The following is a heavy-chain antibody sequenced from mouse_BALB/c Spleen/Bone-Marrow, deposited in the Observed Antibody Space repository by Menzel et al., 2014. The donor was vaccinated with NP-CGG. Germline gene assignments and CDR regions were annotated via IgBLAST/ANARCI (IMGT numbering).Heavy chain of an antibody. CDR3: AKNYYYGYVAY. J-gene: IGHJ3*01. V-gene: IGHV4-1*02. CDR2: INPDSSTI. D-gene: IGHD1-2*01. Sequence: EVQRVESGGGLVQPGGSLKLSCAASGFDFSRYWMTWVRQAPGKGLEWIGEINPDSSTINYAPSLKDKFIITRDNAKNTLYLQMSKVRSEDTALYYCAKNYYYGYVAYWGQGTLVTVSA. CDR1: GFDFSRYW.